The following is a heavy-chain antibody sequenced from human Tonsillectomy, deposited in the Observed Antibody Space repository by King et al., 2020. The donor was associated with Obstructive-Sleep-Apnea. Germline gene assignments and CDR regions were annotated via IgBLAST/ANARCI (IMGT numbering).Heavy chain of an antibody. J-gene: IGHJ6*02. CDR1: GGSFSGYY. V-gene: IGHV4-34*01. CDR2: INHSGST. D-gene: IGHD2-2*01. Sequence: VQLQQWGAGLLKPSETLSLTCAVYGGSFSGYYWSWIRQPPGKGLEWIGEINHSGSTNYNPSLKSRVTISVDTSKNQFSLKLSSVTAADTAVYYWARDKRNCSSTSCRLSSSWYRGVYYYYYGMDVWGQGTTVTVSS. CDR3: ARDKRNCSSTSCRLSSSWYRGVYYYYYGMDV.